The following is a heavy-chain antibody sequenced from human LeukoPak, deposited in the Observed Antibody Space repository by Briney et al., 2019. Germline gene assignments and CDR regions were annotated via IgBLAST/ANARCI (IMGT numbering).Heavy chain of an antibody. CDR2: IWYDGSNK. CDR3: ARDLSRQQLVAVFDY. V-gene: IGHV3-33*01. J-gene: IGHJ4*02. Sequence: PGGSLRLSCAASGFTFSSYGMHWVRQAPGKGLEWVAVIWYDGSNKYYADSVKGRFTISRDNSKNTLYLQMNSLRAEDTAVYYCARDLSRQQLVAVFDYWGQGTLVTVSS. CDR1: GFTFSSYG. D-gene: IGHD6-13*01.